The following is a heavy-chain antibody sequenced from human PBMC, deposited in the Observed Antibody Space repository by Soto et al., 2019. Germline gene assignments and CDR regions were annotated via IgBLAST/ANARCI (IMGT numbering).Heavy chain of an antibody. CDR3: ARGPQLGRVNKYYYYYYYMDV. CDR2: MNPNSGNT. D-gene: IGHD6-13*01. J-gene: IGHJ6*03. V-gene: IGHV1-8*01. CDR1: GYTFTSYD. Sequence: QVQLVQSGAEVKKPGASVKVSCKASGYTFTSYDINWVRQATGQGLEWMGWMNPNSGNTGYAQKCQGRVNMTRNTAISTADMELSSLRSEDTAVYYCARGPQLGRVNKYYYYYYYMDVWGKGTTVTVSS.